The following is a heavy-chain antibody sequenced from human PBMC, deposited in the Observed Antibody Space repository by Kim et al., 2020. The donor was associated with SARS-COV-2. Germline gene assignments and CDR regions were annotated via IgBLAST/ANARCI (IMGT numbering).Heavy chain of an antibody. V-gene: IGHV4-39*01. Sequence: SETLSLTCTVSGGSISSSSYYWGWIRQPPGKGLEWIGSIYYSGSTYYNPSLKSRVTISVDTSKNQFSLKLSSVTAADTAVYYCARLWTWIQTTYYFDYWG. J-gene: IGHJ4*01. CDR1: GGSISSSSYY. CDR3: ARLWTWIQTTYYFDY. D-gene: IGHD5-18*01. CDR2: IYYSGST.